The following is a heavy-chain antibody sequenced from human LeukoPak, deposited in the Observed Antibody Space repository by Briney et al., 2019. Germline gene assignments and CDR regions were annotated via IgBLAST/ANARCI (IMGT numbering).Heavy chain of an antibody. V-gene: IGHV4-59*01. CDR2: IYYSGST. Sequence: SWESLSLTCTVSGESISAFYWSWIRQPPGKGLEWIGYIYYSGSTNYNPSLKSRVTILIETSKNQFPLKLRSVTAADTAGYYCARGGARGSSAFDIWGQGTMVTVSS. D-gene: IGHD3-10*01. CDR3: ARGGARGSSAFDI. CDR1: GESISAFY. J-gene: IGHJ3*02.